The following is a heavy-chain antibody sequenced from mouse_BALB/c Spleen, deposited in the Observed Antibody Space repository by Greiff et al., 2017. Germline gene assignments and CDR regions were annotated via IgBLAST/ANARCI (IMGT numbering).Heavy chain of an antibody. Sequence: VQLQQSGTVLARPGASVTMSCKASGYTFTSYWMHWVNQRPGQGLEWMGAIYPGNSDTSYNQKFKGKAKLTAVTSTSTAYMELSSLTNEDSAVYYCTRSITTVGYAMDYWGQGTSVTVSS. J-gene: IGHJ4*01. CDR1: GYTFTSYW. CDR3: TRSITTVGYAMDY. D-gene: IGHD1-1*01. CDR2: IYPGNSDT. V-gene: IGHV1-5*01.